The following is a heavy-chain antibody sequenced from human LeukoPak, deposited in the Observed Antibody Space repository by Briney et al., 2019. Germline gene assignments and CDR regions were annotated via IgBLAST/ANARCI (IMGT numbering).Heavy chain of an antibody. J-gene: IGHJ6*02. V-gene: IGHV4-39*01. CDR1: GGSISSSSYY. CDR2: IYYSGST. CDR3: ARGSMVRGVIDYYYYGMDV. D-gene: IGHD3-10*01. Sequence: PSETLSLTCTVSGGSISSSSYYWGWIRQPPGKGLEWIGSIYYSGSTYYNPSLKRRVTISVDTSKNQFSLKLSSVTAADTAVYYCARGSMVRGVIDYYYYGMDVWGQGTTVTVSS.